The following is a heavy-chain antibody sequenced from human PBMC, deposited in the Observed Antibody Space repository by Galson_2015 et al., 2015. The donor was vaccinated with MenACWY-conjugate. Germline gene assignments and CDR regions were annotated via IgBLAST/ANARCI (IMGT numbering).Heavy chain of an antibody. CDR2: IKSKTDGGTT. J-gene: IGHJ6*02. V-gene: IGHV3-15*01. D-gene: IGHD6-13*01. CDR3: TTDYSSSWYGMDV. Sequence: SLRLSCAASGFTFSNAWMSWVRQAPGKGLEWVGRIKSKTDGGTTDYAAPVKGRFTISRDDSKNTLYLQMNSLKTEDTAVYYCTTDYSSSWYGMDVWGQGTTVTVSS. CDR1: GFTFSNAW.